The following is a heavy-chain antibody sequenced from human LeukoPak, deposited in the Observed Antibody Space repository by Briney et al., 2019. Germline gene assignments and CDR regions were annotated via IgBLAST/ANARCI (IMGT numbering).Heavy chain of an antibody. D-gene: IGHD3-10*01. CDR3: ARGAYYYGSGSYYNPSLPLYYYYYYMDV. V-gene: IGHV4-30-4*07. CDR1: GGSISSGAYS. CDR2: IYYSGST. J-gene: IGHJ6*03. Sequence: SETLSLTCTVSGGSISSGAYSWSWIRQPPGKGLEWIGYIYYSGSTYYNPSLKSRVTISVDTSKNQFSLKLSSVTAADTAVYYCARGAYYYGSGSYYNPSLPLYYYYYYMDVWGKGTTVTVSS.